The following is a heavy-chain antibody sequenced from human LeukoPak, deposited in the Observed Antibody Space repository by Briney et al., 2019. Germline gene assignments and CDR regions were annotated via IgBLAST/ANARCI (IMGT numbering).Heavy chain of an antibody. CDR2: IFHSGST. J-gene: IGHJ4*02. CDR3: ASYTSGWYEPFDY. V-gene: IGHV4-59*11. D-gene: IGHD6-19*01. Sequence: SETLSLTCTVSGASISSHYWSWIRQPPGKGLDWMGYIFHSGSTNSNPSLKSRVTISLDTSKNQFSLKLSSVTAADTAVYYCASYTSGWYEPFDYWGQGILVTVSS. CDR1: GASISSHY.